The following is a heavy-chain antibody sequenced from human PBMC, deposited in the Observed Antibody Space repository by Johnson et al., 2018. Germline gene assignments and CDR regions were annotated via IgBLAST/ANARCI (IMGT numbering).Heavy chain of an antibody. J-gene: IGHJ3*02. CDR2: TYYVSKWDN. V-gene: IGHV6-1*01. CDR3: ARQVITPNSYSFHI. CDR1: GDSVSSNGVA. D-gene: IGHD4-23*01. Sequence: QVQLQESGPGLVKPSQTLSLTCAISGDSVSSNGVAWNWIRQSPSRGLEWLGGTYYVSKWDNDYAVSVQSRVTIKAGTSRNHFSLQLNSVDPEDTAVYYCARQVITPNSYSFHIWGQGTMVTVSS.